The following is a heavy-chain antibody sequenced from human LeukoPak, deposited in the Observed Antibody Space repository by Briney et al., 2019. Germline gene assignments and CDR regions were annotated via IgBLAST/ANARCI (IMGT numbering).Heavy chain of an antibody. V-gene: IGHV3-7*03. CDR2: IKQDGSDK. CDR1: GFIFSNYW. D-gene: IGHD3-22*01. Sequence: GGSLRLSCAASGFIFSNYWMSWIRQAPGKGLEWVANIKQDGSDKYYVDSVKGRFTISRDNGKNSLYLEMNSLRAEDTAVYYCAKFTRGIVGGDAFDIWGQGTMVTVSS. CDR3: AKFTRGIVGGDAFDI. J-gene: IGHJ3*02.